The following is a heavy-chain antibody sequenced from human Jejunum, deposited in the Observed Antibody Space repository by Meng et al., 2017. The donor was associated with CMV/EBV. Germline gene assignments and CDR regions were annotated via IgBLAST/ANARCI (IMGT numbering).Heavy chain of an antibody. CDR3: ASHQQFCSGGSCYSLGYYYGMDV. D-gene: IGHD2-15*01. J-gene: IGHJ6*02. Sequence: NWVRQAPGQGLEWMGWMNPNNGKTGYAQKFQGRFTMTWNTSISTAYMELSSLRSEDMAIYYCASHQQFCSGGSCYSLGYYYGMDVWGQGTTVTVSS. V-gene: IGHV1-8*01. CDR2: MNPNNGKT.